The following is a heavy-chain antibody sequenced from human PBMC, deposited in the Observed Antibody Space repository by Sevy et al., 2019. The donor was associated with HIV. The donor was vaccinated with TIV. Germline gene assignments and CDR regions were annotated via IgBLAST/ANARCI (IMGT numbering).Heavy chain of an antibody. D-gene: IGHD2-15*01. V-gene: IGHV4-59*01. CDR1: GGSISSYY. CDR2: IYYSGST. J-gene: IGHJ6*02. Sequence: SETLSLTCTVSGGSISSYYWSWIRQPPGKGLEWIGYIYYSGSTNYNSSLKSRVTISVDTSKNQFSLKLSSVTAADTAVYYCARYGRFSYYYGMDVWGQGTTVTVSS. CDR3: ARYGRFSYYYGMDV.